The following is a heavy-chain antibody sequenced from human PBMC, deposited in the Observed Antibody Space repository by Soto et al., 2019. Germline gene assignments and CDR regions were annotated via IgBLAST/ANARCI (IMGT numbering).Heavy chain of an antibody. CDR1: GIVFADCA. J-gene: IGHJ5*02. CDR3: TKATPGLLPLDP. CDR2: ISRDGSTL. D-gene: IGHD2-15*01. Sequence: EVQLVESGGGSFQPGGSLRLSCAASGIVFADCAMHWVRQAPGKGLEWVSGISRDGSTLGYADSVEGRFTISRDNAKNSLYLQMASLRPDDRALYYCTKATPGLLPLDPWGQGPLATV. V-gene: IGHV3-9*01.